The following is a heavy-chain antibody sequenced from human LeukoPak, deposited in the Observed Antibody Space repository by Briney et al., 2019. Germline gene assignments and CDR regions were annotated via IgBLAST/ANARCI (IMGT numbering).Heavy chain of an antibody. CDR1: GFTVSSNY. J-gene: IGHJ5*02. D-gene: IGHD4-17*01. CDR3: ARVPDGDYGYWFDP. Sequence: GGSLRLSRAASGFTVSSNYMSWVRQAPGKGLEWVSVIYSGGSTYYADSVKGRFTISRDNSKNTLYLQMTSLRAEDTAVYYCARVPDGDYGYWFDPWGQGTLVTVSS. V-gene: IGHV3-53*01. CDR2: IYSGGST.